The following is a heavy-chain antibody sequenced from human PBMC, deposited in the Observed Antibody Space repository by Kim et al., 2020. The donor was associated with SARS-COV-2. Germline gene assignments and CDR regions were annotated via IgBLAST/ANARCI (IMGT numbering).Heavy chain of an antibody. D-gene: IGHD3-22*01. V-gene: IGHV4-34*01. J-gene: IGHJ4*02. CDR1: GGSFSGYY. CDR2: INHSGST. CDR3: ARGRMRTYSSGYYYFDY. Sequence: SETLSLTCAVYGGSFSGYYWSWIRQPPGKGLEWIGEINHSGSTNYNPSLKSRVTISVDTSKNQFSLKLSSVTAADTAVYYCARGRMRTYSSGYYYFDYWGQGTLVTVSS.